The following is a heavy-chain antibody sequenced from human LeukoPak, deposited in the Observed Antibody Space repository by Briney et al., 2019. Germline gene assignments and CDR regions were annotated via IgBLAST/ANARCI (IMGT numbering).Heavy chain of an antibody. Sequence: AIRPSGDNTYYGDSVKGRFTISRDNSKNTVYLQMNNMRVDDTAVYYCARVAGWRWFDPWGQGTLVTVSS. D-gene: IGHD6-19*01. J-gene: IGHJ5*02. CDR3: ARVAGWRWFDP. V-gene: IGHV3-23*01. CDR2: IRPSGDNT.